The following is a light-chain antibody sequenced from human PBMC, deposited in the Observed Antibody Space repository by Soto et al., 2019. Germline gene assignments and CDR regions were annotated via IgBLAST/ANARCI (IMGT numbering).Light chain of an antibody. CDR3: QQYTNWHPIT. J-gene: IGKJ5*01. Sequence: EIVMTQSPATLSVSPVERATLSCRASQSVSSNLAWYQQKPGQATSLLIYGASTRATGIPARFSGSGSGTDFTLTISSLQSEDFAVYYCQQYTNWHPITFGQGTRLEIK. CDR2: GAS. CDR1: QSVSSN. V-gene: IGKV3-15*01.